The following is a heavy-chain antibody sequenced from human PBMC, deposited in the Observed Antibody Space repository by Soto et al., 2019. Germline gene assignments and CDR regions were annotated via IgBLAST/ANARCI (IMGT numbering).Heavy chain of an antibody. CDR1: GGSVSSGSYY. Sequence: SETLSLTCTVSGGSVSSGSYYWSWIRQPPGKGLEWIGYIYHSGSTNYNPSLKSRVTISVDTSKNQFSLKLSSVTAADTAVYYCARDTELPYYYYYGMDVWGQGTTVTVSS. CDR2: IYHSGST. D-gene: IGHD3-10*01. V-gene: IGHV4-61*01. CDR3: ARDTELPYYYYYGMDV. J-gene: IGHJ6*02.